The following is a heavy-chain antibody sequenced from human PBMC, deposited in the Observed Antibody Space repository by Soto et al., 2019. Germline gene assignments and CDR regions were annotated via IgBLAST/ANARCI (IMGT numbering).Heavy chain of an antibody. CDR3: ASDPGAYCSGGSCYSYYY. CDR2: INHSGST. D-gene: IGHD2-15*01. Sequence: QVQLQQWGAGLLKPSETLSLTCAVYGGSFSGYYWSWIRQPPGKGLEWIGEINHSGSTNYNPSLKSRVTISVDTAKNQISLKLSSVTAADTAVYYCASDPGAYCSGGSCYSYYYWGQGTLVTVSS. V-gene: IGHV4-34*01. J-gene: IGHJ4*02. CDR1: GGSFSGYY.